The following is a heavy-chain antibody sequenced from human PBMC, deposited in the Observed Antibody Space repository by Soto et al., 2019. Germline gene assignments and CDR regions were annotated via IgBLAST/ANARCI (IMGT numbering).Heavy chain of an antibody. CDR2: IYYSGST. V-gene: IGHV4-39*01. CDR3: ARHVRAQTGYSYGTGHMDV. D-gene: IGHD5-18*01. J-gene: IGHJ6*03. CDR1: GGSISSSSYY. Sequence: SETLSLTCTVSGGSISSSSYYWGWIRQPPGKGLEWIGSIYYSGSTYYNPSLKSRVTISVDTSKNQFSLKLSSVTAADTAVYYCARHVRAQTGYSYGTGHMDVWGKGTTVTVSS.